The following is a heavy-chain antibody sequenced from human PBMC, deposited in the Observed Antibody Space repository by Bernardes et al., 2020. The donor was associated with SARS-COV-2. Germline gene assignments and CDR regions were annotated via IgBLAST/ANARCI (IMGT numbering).Heavy chain of an antibody. V-gene: IGHV3-74*01. CDR3: VRARAFGI. CDR1: GFTFSSYW. J-gene: IGHJ3*02. Sequence: VGSLRLSCAASGFTFSSYWMYWVRQAPGKGLVWVARINSDGSSASYADSVKGRFTISRDNAKNTLYLQMNSLRVEETAVYYCVRARAFGIWGQGTMVTVSS. CDR2: INSDGSSA.